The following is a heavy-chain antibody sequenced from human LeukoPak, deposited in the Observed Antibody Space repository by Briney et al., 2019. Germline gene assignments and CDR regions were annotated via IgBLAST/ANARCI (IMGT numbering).Heavy chain of an antibody. V-gene: IGHV1-2*02. D-gene: IGHD2-15*01. CDR3: ARGFCSGGDCYQRPNFDY. Sequence: ASVKVSCKASGYTFTSYAMHWVRQAPGQGLQWMGWINPNSGGTNYAQEFQGRVTMTRDTSISTAFLDLRRITSDDTAVYYCARGFCSGGDCYQRPNFDYWGRGTLVTVSS. CDR2: INPNSGGT. CDR1: GYTFTSYA. J-gene: IGHJ4*02.